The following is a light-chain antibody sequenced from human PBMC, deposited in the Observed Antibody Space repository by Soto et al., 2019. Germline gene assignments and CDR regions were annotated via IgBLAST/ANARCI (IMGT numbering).Light chain of an antibody. CDR2: EVS. Sequence: QSVRTQPASVSGSPGQSITISCTGTSSDVGGYNYVSWYQQDPGKAPKLMIYEVSNRAAGVSNRFSGSKSGNTASLTISGLQAEDEADYYCSSYTSSSTPYVFGTGTRSPS. V-gene: IGLV2-14*01. CDR3: SSYTSSSTPYV. CDR1: SSDVGGYNY. J-gene: IGLJ1*01.